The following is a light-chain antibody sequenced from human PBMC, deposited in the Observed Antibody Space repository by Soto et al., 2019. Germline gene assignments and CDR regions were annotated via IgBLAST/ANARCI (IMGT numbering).Light chain of an antibody. Sequence: EIVLTQSPGTLSLSPGETATLSCRASQSVARDLTWYQHKPGQAPRLLISRASTGATGIPDRFSGSGSGTDFTLTINRLEPEDSAVYYCQQHTVSMYTFGQVTKLEIK. J-gene: IGKJ2*01. CDR1: QSVARD. CDR3: QQHTVSMYT. CDR2: RAS. V-gene: IGKV3-20*01.